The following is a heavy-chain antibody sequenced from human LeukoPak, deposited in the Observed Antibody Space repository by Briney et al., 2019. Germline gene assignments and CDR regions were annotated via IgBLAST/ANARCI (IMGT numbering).Heavy chain of an antibody. Sequence: PSETLSLTCTVSVGSISGSSYYWGWIRQAPGKGLEWIGSIYYSGSTYCNPSLKSRVTISVDTSKNQFSLKLNSVTATDTAVYYRARHYGPWGQGTLVTVSS. CDR3: ARHYGP. V-gene: IGHV4-39*01. J-gene: IGHJ4*02. CDR2: IYYSGST. CDR1: VGSISGSSYY. D-gene: IGHD3-10*01.